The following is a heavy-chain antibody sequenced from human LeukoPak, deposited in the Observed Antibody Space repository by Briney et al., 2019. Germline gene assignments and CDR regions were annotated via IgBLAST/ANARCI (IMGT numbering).Heavy chain of an antibody. J-gene: IGHJ3*02. Sequence: ASVKVSCKVSGYTLTELSMHWVRQAPGKGLEWMGGFDPEDGETIYAQKFQGRVTMTEDTSTDTAYMELSSLRSEDTAVYYCATRDGMVEMATIYAFDIWGQGTMVTVSS. CDR3: ATRDGMVEMATIYAFDI. D-gene: IGHD5-24*01. CDR2: FDPEDGET. V-gene: IGHV1-24*01. CDR1: GYTLTELS.